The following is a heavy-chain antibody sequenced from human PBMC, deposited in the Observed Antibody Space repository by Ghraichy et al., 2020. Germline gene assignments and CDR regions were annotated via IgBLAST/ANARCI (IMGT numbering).Heavy chain of an antibody. V-gene: IGHV3-23*01. CDR1: GFTFSSHV. CDR3: AKGYCSSISCSEYYYGMDV. D-gene: IGHD2-2*01. Sequence: GGSLRLSCAASGFTFSSHVMTWVRQAPGKGLEWVSAISGSGGSTYYADSVKGRFTISRDNFKNTLYLQMNSLTVEDTAVYYWAKGYCSSISCSEYYYGMDVWGQGTTVTVSS. CDR2: ISGSGGST. J-gene: IGHJ6*02.